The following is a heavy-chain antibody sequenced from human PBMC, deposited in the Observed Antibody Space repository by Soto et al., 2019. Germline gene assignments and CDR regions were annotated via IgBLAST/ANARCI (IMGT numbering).Heavy chain of an antibody. J-gene: IGHJ4*02. Sequence: QVQLQQWGAGLLKPSETLSLTCAVYGGSFSGYYWSWIRQPPGKGLVWIGEINHSGSTNYNPSLKRRVTISVDTSKNQFSLKLSSVTAADTAVYYCARGGIVVVPAAIDYWGQGTLVTVSS. V-gene: IGHV4-34*01. CDR3: ARGGIVVVPAAIDY. CDR1: GGSFSGYY. D-gene: IGHD2-2*01. CDR2: INHSGST.